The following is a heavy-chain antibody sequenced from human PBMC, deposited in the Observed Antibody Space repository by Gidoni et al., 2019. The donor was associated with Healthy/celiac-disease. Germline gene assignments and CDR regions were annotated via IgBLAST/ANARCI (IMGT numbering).Heavy chain of an antibody. CDR3: ARHSWIQLRDPEYYFDY. V-gene: IGHV4-39*01. CDR2: IYYSGST. D-gene: IGHD5-18*01. Sequence: QLQLQESGPGLVKPSETLSLTCTVSGCSISSSSYYWGWIRQPPGKGLEWIVSIYYSGSTYYNPSLKSRVTISGDTSKNQFSLKLSSVTAADTAVYYCARHSWIQLRDPEYYFDYWGQGTLVTVSS. CDR1: GCSISSSSYY. J-gene: IGHJ4*02.